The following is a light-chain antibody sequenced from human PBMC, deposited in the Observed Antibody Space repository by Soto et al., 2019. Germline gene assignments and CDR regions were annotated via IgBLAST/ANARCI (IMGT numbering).Light chain of an antibody. CDR1: QSVSSN. V-gene: IGKV3-20*01. CDR3: QQYGSSPRT. Sequence: PATLSVSPGERATLSCRASQSVSSNLAWYQQKPGQAPRLLIYGASSRATGIPDRFSGSGSGTDFTLTISRLDPEDFAVYFCQQYGSSPRTFGQGTKVDIK. J-gene: IGKJ1*01. CDR2: GAS.